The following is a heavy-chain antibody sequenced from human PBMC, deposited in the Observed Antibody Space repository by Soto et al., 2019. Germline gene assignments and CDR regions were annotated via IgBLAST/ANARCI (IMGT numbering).Heavy chain of an antibody. CDR3: ARDWNTNWFDP. V-gene: IGHV3-7*01. CDR1: GFSFSNFW. Sequence: GGSLRLSCAASGFSFSNFWMGWVRQAPGKGLEWVANIKQDGSEKYHAASVRGRFTISRDNAKNSLYLQMNSLRGEDTAVYYCARDWNTNWFDPWGQGTLVTVSS. D-gene: IGHD1-1*01. CDR2: IKQDGSEK. J-gene: IGHJ5*02.